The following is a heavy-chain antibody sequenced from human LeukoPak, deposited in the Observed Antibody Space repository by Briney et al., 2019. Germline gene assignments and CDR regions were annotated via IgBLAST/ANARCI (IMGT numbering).Heavy chain of an antibody. Sequence: GGSLRLSCAASGFTFSSYAMHWVRQAPGKGVEYVSAISSNGGSTYYANSVKGRFTISRDNSKNTLYLQMNSLRAEDTAVYYCAKGRGWEASYYYYYMDVWGKGTTVTISS. CDR2: ISSNGGST. CDR3: AKGRGWEASYYYYYMDV. J-gene: IGHJ6*03. CDR1: GFTFSSYA. V-gene: IGHV3-64*01. D-gene: IGHD1-26*01.